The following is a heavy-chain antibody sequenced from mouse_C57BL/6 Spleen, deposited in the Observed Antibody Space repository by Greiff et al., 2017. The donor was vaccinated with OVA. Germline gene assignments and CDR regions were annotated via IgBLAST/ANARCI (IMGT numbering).Heavy chain of an antibody. CDR2: ISSGSSTI. J-gene: IGHJ1*03. V-gene: IGHV5-17*01. D-gene: IGHD1-1*01. CDR1: GFTFSDYG. CDR3: ARPDYGSSYDWYFDV. Sequence: VQLKESGGGLVKPGGSLKLSCAASGFTFSDYGMHWVRQAPEKGLEWVAYISSGSSTIYYADTVKGRFTISRDNAKNTLFLQMTSLRSEDTAMYYCARPDYGSSYDWYFDVWGTGTTVTVSS.